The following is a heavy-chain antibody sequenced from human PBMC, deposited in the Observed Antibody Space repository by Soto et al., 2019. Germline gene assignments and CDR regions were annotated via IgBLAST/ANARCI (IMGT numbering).Heavy chain of an antibody. V-gene: IGHV4-59*12. D-gene: IGHD2-8*02. Sequence: SETLSLTSTVSGGSISSYYLSWIRQPPGKGLEWIGYIYYSGSTNYNPSLKSRVTISVDTSKNQFSLKLTSVTAADTAVYYCARDKITGLFDYWGQGTLVTVSS. J-gene: IGHJ4*02. CDR3: ARDKITGLFDY. CDR1: GGSISSYY. CDR2: IYYSGST.